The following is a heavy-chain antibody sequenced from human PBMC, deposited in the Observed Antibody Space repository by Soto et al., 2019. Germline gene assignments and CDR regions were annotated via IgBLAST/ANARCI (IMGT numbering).Heavy chain of an antibody. J-gene: IGHJ5*02. CDR1: GGSFSGYY. CDR2: INHSGST. D-gene: IGHD3-3*01. V-gene: IGHV4-34*01. Sequence: SETLSLTCAVYGGSFSGYYWSWIRQPPGKGLEWIGEINHSGSTNYNPSLKSRVTISVDTSKNQFSLKLSSVTAADTAVYYCARGGSVLRFLEWLTTGWWFDPWGQGTLVTVSS. CDR3: ARGGSVLRFLEWLTTGWWFDP.